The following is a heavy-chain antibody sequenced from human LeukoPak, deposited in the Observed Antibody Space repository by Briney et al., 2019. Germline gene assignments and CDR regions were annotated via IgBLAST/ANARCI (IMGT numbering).Heavy chain of an antibody. Sequence: GESLKISCKGSGYSFTSYWISWVREMPGKGPEWMGIIHPGDSNTRYSLSFQGQVTISADKSISTAYLQWSSLKASDTAMYYCARQPPGRYGKDVCRKGTMVTVSS. J-gene: IGHJ6*04. CDR1: GYSFTSYW. CDR2: IHPGDSNT. CDR3: ARQPPGRYGKDV. D-gene: IGHD3-9*01. V-gene: IGHV5-51*01.